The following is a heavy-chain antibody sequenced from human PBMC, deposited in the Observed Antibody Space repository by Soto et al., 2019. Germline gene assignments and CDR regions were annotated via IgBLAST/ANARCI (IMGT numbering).Heavy chain of an antibody. D-gene: IGHD1-7*01. CDR2: IDPNLGGT. Sequence: ASVKVSCKASGYTFSGFYIHWVRQAPGQGFEWMGWIDPNLGGTNYAQQFQGRVTMTRDTSISTAYMELNWLTFDDTAVYYCAPAGITGTAGFHFWGPGTLVTVSS. V-gene: IGHV1-2*02. CDR3: APAGITGTAGFHF. J-gene: IGHJ4*01. CDR1: GYTFSGFY.